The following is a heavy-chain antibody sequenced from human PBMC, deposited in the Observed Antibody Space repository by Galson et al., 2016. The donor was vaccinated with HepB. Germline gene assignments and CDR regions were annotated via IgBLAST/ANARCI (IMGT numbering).Heavy chain of an antibody. Sequence: SLRLSCAASRFTFITYGMRWVRQAPGKGLEWVASIKHDGDEKYYVDSVKGRFTISRDHAKNSLFLQMNGLSAEDTAVYYCARARGSSGWTSWYFDLWGRGTRVTVSS. J-gene: IGHJ2*01. CDR1: RFTFITYG. CDR3: ARARGSSGWTSWYFDL. D-gene: IGHD6-19*01. CDR2: IKHDGDEK. V-gene: IGHV3-7*03.